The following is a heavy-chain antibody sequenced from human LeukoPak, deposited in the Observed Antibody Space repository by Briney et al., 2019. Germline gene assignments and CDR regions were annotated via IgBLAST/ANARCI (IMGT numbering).Heavy chain of an antibody. V-gene: IGHV1-2*02. J-gene: IGHJ4*02. CDR2: ITPNSGGT. CDR3: AREVFGATMIDY. D-gene: IGHD1-26*01. CDR1: GYTFTGYY. Sequence: GASVKVSCKASGYTFTGYYMHWVRQAPGQGLEWMGWITPNSGGTNYAQKFQGRVTMTRDTAISTAYMEPSSLRSDDTAVYYCAREVFGATMIDYWGQGTLVTVSS.